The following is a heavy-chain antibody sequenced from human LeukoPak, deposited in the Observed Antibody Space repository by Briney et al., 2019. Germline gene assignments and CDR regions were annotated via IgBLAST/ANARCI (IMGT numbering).Heavy chain of an antibody. D-gene: IGHD1-26*01. CDR2: IKPAGSVT. Sequence: PGGSLRLSCAASGFTFSSYWMTWVRQAPGKGLEWVANIKPAGSVTYYVDYVKGRFTISRDNAKNVLYLQMDSLRAEDTAVYYCARAGKVGATDYWGQGTLVTVSS. V-gene: IGHV3-7*01. CDR3: ARAGKVGATDY. CDR1: GFTFSSYW. J-gene: IGHJ4*02.